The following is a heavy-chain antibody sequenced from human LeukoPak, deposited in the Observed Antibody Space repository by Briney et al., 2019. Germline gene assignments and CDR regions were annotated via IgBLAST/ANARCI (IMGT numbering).Heavy chain of an antibody. CDR3: ARLWYYYGSGSYYSSGFDY. Sequence: GESLKISCKGSGYSFTSYWIGWVRQMPGKGLEWMGIIYPGDSDTRYSPSFQGQVTISADKSISTAYPQWSSLKASDTATYYCARLWYYYGSGSYYSSGFDYWGQGTLVTVSS. CDR1: GYSFTSYW. V-gene: IGHV5-51*01. J-gene: IGHJ4*02. CDR2: IYPGDSDT. D-gene: IGHD3-10*01.